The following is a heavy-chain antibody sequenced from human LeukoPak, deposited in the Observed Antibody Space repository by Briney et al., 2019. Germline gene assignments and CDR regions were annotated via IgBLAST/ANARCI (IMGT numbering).Heavy chain of an antibody. CDR3: ARQLRGYSNYEGCCFDP. J-gene: IGHJ5*02. D-gene: IGHD4-11*01. CDR1: GGSISSYY. V-gene: IGHV4-59*08. CDR2: IYYSGST. Sequence: SETLSLTCTVSGGSISSYYWSWIRQPPGKGLECIGYIYYSGSTNYNPSLKSRVTISVDTSKNHFSLKLSSVTAADTAVYYCARQLRGYSNYEGCCFDPWGQGTLVTVSS.